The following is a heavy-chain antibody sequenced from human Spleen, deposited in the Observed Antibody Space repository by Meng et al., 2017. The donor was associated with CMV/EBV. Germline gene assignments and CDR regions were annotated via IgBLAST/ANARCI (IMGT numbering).Heavy chain of an antibody. CDR2: INSDGSST. V-gene: IGHV3-74*01. Sequence: GESLKISCAASGFTFSSYWMHWVRQAPGKGLVWVSRINSDGSSTSYADSVKGRFTISRDNAKNTLYLQMNSLRAEDTAVYYCARVIAAKDYFDYWGQGTLVTVSS. CDR1: GFTFSSYW. D-gene: IGHD6-13*01. J-gene: IGHJ4*02. CDR3: ARVIAAKDYFDY.